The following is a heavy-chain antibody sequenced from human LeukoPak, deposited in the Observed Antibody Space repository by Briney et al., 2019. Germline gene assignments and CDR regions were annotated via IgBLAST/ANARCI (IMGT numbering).Heavy chain of an antibody. CDR2: IYTSGST. J-gene: IGHJ4*02. V-gene: IGHV4-61*02. CDR3: ARDPLFDY. Sequence: PSETLSLTCTVSGGSISSGSHYWSWIRQPAGKGLEWIGRIYTSGSTNYNPSLKSRVTISVDTSKNQFSLKLSSVTAADTAVYYCARDPLFDYWGQGTLVTVSS. CDR1: GGSISSGSHY.